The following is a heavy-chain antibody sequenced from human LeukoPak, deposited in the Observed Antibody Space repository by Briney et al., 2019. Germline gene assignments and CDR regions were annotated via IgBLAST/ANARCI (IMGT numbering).Heavy chain of an antibody. J-gene: IGHJ4*02. D-gene: IGHD1-1*01. CDR2: IRISAHGAST. V-gene: IGHV3-49*04. CDR3: ATHRLESHDIQFDY. Sequence: PGRSLRLSCTVSGLPFSDYALSWVRQVPGKGLEWVGFIRISAHGASTEYSAPVKDRFTISRDDSKSLAYLQMNTLKTEDTAVYYCATHRLESHDIQFDYWGQGALVIVSS. CDR1: GLPFSDYA.